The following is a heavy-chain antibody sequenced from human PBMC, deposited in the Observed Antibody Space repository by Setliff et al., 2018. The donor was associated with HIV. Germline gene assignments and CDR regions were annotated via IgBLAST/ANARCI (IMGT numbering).Heavy chain of an antibody. D-gene: IGHD5-12*01. CDR2: INPNSGGT. CDR3: ARGRWLQSAFDY. J-gene: IGHJ4*02. CDR1: GYPFLNYG. V-gene: IGHV1-2*02. Sequence: ASVKVSCKASGYPFLNYGITWVRQAPGQGLEWMGWINPNSGGTNYAQKFQGRVTMTRDTSISTAYMELSRLRSDDTAVYYCARGRWLQSAFDYWGQGTLVTVSS.